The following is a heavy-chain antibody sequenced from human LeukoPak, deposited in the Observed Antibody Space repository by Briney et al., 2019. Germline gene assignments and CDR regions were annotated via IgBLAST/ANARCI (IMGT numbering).Heavy chain of an antibody. J-gene: IGHJ4*02. Sequence: SGRSLRLSCAASGFTFSSYGMHWVRQAPGKGLEWVAVISYDGSNKYYADSVKGRFTISRDNSKNTLYLKMNSLRAEDTAVYYCAKDFPVADREGSYYWGQGTLVTVSS. D-gene: IGHD6-19*01. V-gene: IGHV3-30*18. CDR1: GFTFSSYG. CDR3: AKDFPVADREGSYY. CDR2: ISYDGSNK.